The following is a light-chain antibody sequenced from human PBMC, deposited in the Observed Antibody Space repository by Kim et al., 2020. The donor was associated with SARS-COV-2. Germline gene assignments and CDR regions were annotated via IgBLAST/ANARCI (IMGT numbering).Light chain of an antibody. J-gene: IGLJ1*01. CDR3: QAWDSSTPHYV. CDR2: QDS. V-gene: IGLV3-1*01. CDR1: KLGDKY. Sequence: QGQTASITCSGDKLGDKYACWYQQKPGQSPVLVIYQDSKRPSGIPERFSGSNSGNTATLTISGTQAMDEADYYCQAWDSSTPHYVFGTGTKVTVL.